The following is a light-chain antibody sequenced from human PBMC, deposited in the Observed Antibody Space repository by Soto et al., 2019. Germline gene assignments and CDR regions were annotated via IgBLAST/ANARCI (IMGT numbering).Light chain of an antibody. Sequence: QSVLTQPPSVSGAPGQTVTISCTGSSSNIGAGYDVHWYQQVPGTAPKLLIYGNSNRPSGIPDRFSGSKSGTSGSLAITGLQAEDEADYYCQSYDSSLSDWVFGGGTQLTVL. CDR3: QSYDSSLSDWV. CDR2: GNS. V-gene: IGLV1-40*01. CDR1: SSNIGAGYD. J-gene: IGLJ3*02.